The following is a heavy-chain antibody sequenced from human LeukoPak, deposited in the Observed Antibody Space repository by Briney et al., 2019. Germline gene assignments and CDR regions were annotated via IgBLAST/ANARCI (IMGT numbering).Heavy chain of an antibody. V-gene: IGHV4-30-4*08. CDR2: SYYSGST. D-gene: IGHD6-13*01. CDR1: GGPISSGHYY. J-gene: IGHJ4*02. CDR3: ARSSFYSSSWYFDY. Sequence: PSETLSLTCTVSGGPISSGHYYWGRWPQPPGKGLEWPGLSYYSGSTYYNPTLKSRIAISVDTSKNPFSLKLSSVTAADTAVYYCARSSFYSSSWYFDYWGQGTLVTVSS.